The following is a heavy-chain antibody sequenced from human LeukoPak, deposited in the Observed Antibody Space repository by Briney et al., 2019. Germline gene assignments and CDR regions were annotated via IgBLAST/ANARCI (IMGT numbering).Heavy chain of an antibody. J-gene: IGHJ3*02. CDR3: ARGGDIVVVVAATPGAFDI. D-gene: IGHD2-15*01. CDR2: MNPNSGNT. Sequence: ASVKVSCKASGYTFTSYDINWVRQATGQGLEWMGWMNPNSGNTGYAQKFQGRVTITRNTSISTAYMELSSLRSEDTAVYYCARGGDIVVVVAATPGAFDIWGQGTMVTVSS. V-gene: IGHV1-8*03. CDR1: GYTFTSYD.